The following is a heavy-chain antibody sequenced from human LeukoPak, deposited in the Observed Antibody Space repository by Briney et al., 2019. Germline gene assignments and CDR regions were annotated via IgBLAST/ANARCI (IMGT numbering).Heavy chain of an antibody. J-gene: IGHJ4*02. CDR3: ARAPQGSTPDY. V-gene: IGHV3-7*01. CDR2: VKHDGSQK. Sequence: GGSLRLSCSASGFTFNFYFMSWVRRAPGKGLEWVASVKHDGSQKTYADSVNGRFTISRDNAKNSVYLQMDTLRAKDTAVYYCARAPQGSTPDYWGQGTLVSVSS. CDR1: GFTFNFYF.